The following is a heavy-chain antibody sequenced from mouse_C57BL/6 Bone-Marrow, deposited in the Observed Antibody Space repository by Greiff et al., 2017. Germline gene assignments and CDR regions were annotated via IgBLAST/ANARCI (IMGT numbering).Heavy chain of an antibody. J-gene: IGHJ4*01. CDR3: ARGLYYAMDY. V-gene: IGHV3-6*01. CDR2: ISYDGSN. Sequence: EVKLLESGPGLVKPSQSLSLTCSVTGYSITSGYYWNWIRQFPGNKLEWMGYISYDGSNNYNPSLKNRISITRDTSKNQFFLKLNSVTTEDTATYYCARGLYYAMDYWGQGTSVTVSS. CDR1: GYSITSGYY.